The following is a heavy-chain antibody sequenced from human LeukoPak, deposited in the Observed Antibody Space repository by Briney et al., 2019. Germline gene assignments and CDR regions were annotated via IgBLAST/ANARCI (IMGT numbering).Heavy chain of an antibody. CDR1: TVTFSTYR. CDR3: ARDPGSSSFDY. CDR2: IYQDGSVK. D-gene: IGHD6-13*01. Sequence: GGGLRLSCAASTVTFSTYRMSWVRQAPGEGGGCGANIYQDGSVKNYVDSVKGRFTISRDNANNSLYLQMNSLRVDDTAVYYCARDPGSSSFDYWGQGPLVTVSS. V-gene: IGHV3-7*01. J-gene: IGHJ4*02.